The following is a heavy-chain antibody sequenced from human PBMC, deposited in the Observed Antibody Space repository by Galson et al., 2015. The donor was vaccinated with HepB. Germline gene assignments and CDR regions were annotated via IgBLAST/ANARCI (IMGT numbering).Heavy chain of an antibody. CDR2: IWYDGSNK. D-gene: IGHD3-10*01. J-gene: IGHJ6*03. CDR3: ARDRITMVQGVLGHYMDV. CDR1: GFTFSSYG. V-gene: IGHV3-33*01. Sequence: SLRLSCAASGFTFSSYGMHWVRQAPGKGLEWVAVIWYDGSNKYYADSVKGRFTISRDNSKNTLYLQMNSLRAEDTAVYYCARDRITMVQGVLGHYMDVWGKGTTVTVSS.